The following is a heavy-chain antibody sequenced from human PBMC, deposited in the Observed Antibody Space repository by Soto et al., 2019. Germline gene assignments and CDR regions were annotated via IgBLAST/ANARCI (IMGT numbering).Heavy chain of an antibody. Sequence: QVQLVQSGAEVKKPGSSVKVSCKASGGTFSSYAISWVRQAPGQGLEWMGGINPIFGTANYAQKFQGRGTITADGSTSTAYLELSSLRSEDTAAYYCASSRYCISASCHPSPFCYSYYGMDVWGQGTTVTVSS. CDR2: INPIFGTA. V-gene: IGHV1-69*12. D-gene: IGHD2-2*01. J-gene: IGHJ6*02. CDR3: ASSRYCISASCHPSPFCYSYYGMDV. CDR1: GGTFSSYA.